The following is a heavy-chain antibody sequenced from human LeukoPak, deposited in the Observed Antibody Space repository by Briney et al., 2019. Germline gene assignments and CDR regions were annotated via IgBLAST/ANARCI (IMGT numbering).Heavy chain of an antibody. D-gene: IGHD3-22*01. V-gene: IGHV3-23*01. CDR2: ISDSGGST. CDR3: AKPRTPFSGHYYAFDY. Sequence: PGGSLRLSCAASGFTFSSYAVSWVRQAPGKGLAWVSAISDSGGSTQYADSVKGRFIISRDNSKNTLYLQMNSLRAEDTAVYYCAKPRTPFSGHYYAFDYWGQGTLVTVSS. J-gene: IGHJ4*02. CDR1: GFTFSSYA.